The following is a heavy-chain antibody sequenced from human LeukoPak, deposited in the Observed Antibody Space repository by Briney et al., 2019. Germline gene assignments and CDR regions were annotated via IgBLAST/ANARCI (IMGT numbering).Heavy chain of an antibody. V-gene: IGHV3-66*02. CDR3: ARRRYYYDSSGQTDAFDI. Sequence: GGSLRLSCAASGFTVSSNYTNWVRQAPGKGLEWVSVIYSGGSTYYADSVKGRYTISRDNSKNTLYLQMNSLRAEDTAVYYCARRRYYYDSSGQTDAFDIWGQGTVVTVSS. CDR1: GFTVSSNY. D-gene: IGHD3-22*01. J-gene: IGHJ3*02. CDR2: IYSGGST.